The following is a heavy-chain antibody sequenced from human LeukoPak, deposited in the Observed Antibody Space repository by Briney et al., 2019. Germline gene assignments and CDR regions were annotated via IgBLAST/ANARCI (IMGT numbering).Heavy chain of an antibody. CDR1: GFTFSSFA. Sequence: GGSLRLSCAASGFTFSSFAMSWVRQAPGNGLEWVSAMSGSGATIYYADSVKGRVTISRDSSKNTLYLQMNTLRAEDTAVYYCVTMPSVAATTRGRFVYWGQGTLVTVSS. D-gene: IGHD6-6*01. V-gene: IGHV3-23*01. J-gene: IGHJ4*02. CDR2: MSGSGATI. CDR3: VTMPSVAATTRGRFVY.